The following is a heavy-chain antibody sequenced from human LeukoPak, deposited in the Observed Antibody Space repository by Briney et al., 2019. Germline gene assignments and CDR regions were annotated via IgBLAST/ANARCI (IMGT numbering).Heavy chain of an antibody. J-gene: IGHJ6*02. CDR1: GFTFDDYG. Sequence: PGGSLRLSCAASGFTFDDYGMSWVRQAPGKGLEWVSSISSSSSYIYYADSVKGRFTISRDNAKNSLYLQMNSLRAEDTAVYYCARDLAGGYDYYYYYGMDVWGQGTTVTVSS. CDR2: ISSSSSYI. V-gene: IGHV3-21*01. D-gene: IGHD5-12*01. CDR3: ARDLAGGYDYYYYYGMDV.